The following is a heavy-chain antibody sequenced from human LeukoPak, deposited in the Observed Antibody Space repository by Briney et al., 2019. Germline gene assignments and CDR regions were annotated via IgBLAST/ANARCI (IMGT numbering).Heavy chain of an antibody. Sequence: GESLKISCKGSGYSFTSYWIGWVRQMPGKGLEWMGIIYPGDSDTRYSPSFQGQVTISADKSISTAYLQWSSLKASDTAMYYCARTRRVVVPAAMSWYFGLWGRGTLVTVSS. CDR3: ARTRRVVVPAAMSWYFGL. CDR1: GYSFTSYW. CDR2: IYPGDSDT. V-gene: IGHV5-51*01. D-gene: IGHD2-2*01. J-gene: IGHJ2*01.